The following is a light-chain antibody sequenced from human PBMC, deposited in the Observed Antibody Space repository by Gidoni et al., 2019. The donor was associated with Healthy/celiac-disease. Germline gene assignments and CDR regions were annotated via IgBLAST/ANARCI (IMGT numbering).Light chain of an antibody. CDR1: SSNFGAGYD. CDR2: GNS. J-gene: IGLJ3*02. Sequence: QPVLTQPPSASGAPGQQVTLPCPGSSSNFGAGYDVHWYQQLPGTAPKLLTYGNSNRPSGVPDRFSGSKAGTSASLAITGLQAEDEAEYYCQSYVSSLSGLEVFGGGTKLTVL. CDR3: QSYVSSLSGLEV. V-gene: IGLV1-40*01.